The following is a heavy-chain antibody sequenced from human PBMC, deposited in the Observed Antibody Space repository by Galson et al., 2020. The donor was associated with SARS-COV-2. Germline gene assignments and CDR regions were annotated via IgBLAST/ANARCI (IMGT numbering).Heavy chain of an antibody. D-gene: IGHD3-22*01. CDR1: GGTFSSYA. Sequence: VKVSCKASGGTFSSYAISWVRQAPGQGLEWMGGIIPMFGTANYAQKFQGRVTITTDESTSTAYMELNSLRSEDTAVYYCARARVDYYDSSGYYDYWGQGTLVTVSS. J-gene: IGHJ4*02. CDR3: ARARVDYYDSSGYYDY. V-gene: IGHV1-69*05. CDR2: IIPMFGTA.